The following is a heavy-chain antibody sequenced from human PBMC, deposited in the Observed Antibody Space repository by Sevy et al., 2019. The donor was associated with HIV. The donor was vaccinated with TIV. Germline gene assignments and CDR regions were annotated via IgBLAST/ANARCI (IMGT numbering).Heavy chain of an antibody. J-gene: IGHJ6*02. Sequence: GGSLRLSCAASGFTFTSYSMNWVRQAPGKGLEWVSSISSSSSYIYYADSVKGRFTISRDNAKNSLYLQMNSLRAEDTAVYYCARGDYDFWSGYYQGVYYYYYCMDVWGQGTTVTVSS. CDR2: ISSSSSYI. CDR1: GFTFTSYS. V-gene: IGHV3-21*01. D-gene: IGHD3-3*01. CDR3: ARGDYDFWSGYYQGVYYYYYCMDV.